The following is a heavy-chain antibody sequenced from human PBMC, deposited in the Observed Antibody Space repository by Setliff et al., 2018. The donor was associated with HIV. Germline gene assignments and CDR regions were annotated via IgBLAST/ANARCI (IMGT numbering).Heavy chain of an antibody. J-gene: IGHJ4*02. CDR1: GGFSDRYF. D-gene: IGHD2-15*01. CDR3: ARDDMCSGACCYSY. V-gene: IGHV4-4*08. CDR2: IYIDGTP. Sequence: KASETLSLTCTVSGGFSDRYFWSWVRQPPGKGMEWIGYIYIDGTPNYNHSLKSRITISVDTSKNQFSLKLSSVAAADTAMYYCARDDMCSGACCYSYWGQGALVTVSS.